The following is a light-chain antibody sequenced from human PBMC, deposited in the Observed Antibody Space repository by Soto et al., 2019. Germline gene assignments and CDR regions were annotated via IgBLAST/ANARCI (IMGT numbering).Light chain of an antibody. CDR3: QQYKDYSGM. CDR1: QSISRW. J-gene: IGKJ1*01. Sequence: DIQMTQSPSTLSASVGDRVTSTCRASQSISRWLAWHQQKPGKAPRLLIYDASNLQRGVPSRFSGSGSGTEFTLTITSLQPEDFATYYCQQYKDYSGMFGQGSKM. V-gene: IGKV1-5*01. CDR2: DAS.